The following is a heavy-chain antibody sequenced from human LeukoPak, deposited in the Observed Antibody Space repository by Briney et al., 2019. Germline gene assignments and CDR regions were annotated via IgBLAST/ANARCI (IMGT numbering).Heavy chain of an antibody. CDR3: ARDMWYFGDSGPDY. J-gene: IGHJ4*02. CDR2: ITSSGGDV. V-gene: IGHV3-48*03. D-gene: IGHD1-26*01. CDR1: GFTFSSYE. Sequence: PGGSLRLSCAASGFTFSSYEMNWVRQAPGKGLEWVSYITSSGGDVYYADSVKGRFTISRDNAKNSLYLQMNSLRVEDTAVYYCARDMWYFGDSGPDYWGQGTLVTVSS.